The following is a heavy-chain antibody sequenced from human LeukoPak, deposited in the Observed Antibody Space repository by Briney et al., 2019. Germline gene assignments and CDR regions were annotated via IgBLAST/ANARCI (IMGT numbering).Heavy chain of an antibody. CDR1: GFTFSSYA. CDR3: AKAPVASCRGAYCYPFDS. V-gene: IGHV3-23*01. Sequence: GGSLRLSCAASGFTFSSYAMSWVRQAPGKGLEWVSVISGSGDNTYHADSVRGRFTISRDNSKNTLYLQMNSLRAEDAAVYFCAKAPVASCRGAYCYPFDSWGQGTLVTVSS. CDR2: ISGSGDNT. D-gene: IGHD2-21*01. J-gene: IGHJ4*02.